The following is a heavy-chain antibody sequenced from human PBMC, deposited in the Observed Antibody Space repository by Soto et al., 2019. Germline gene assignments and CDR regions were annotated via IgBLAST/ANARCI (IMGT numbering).Heavy chain of an antibody. CDR1: GGTFSSYT. D-gene: IGHD2-15*01. Sequence: QVQLVQSGAEVKKPGSSVKVSCKASGGTFSSYTISWVRQAPGQGLEWTGRIIPILGIANYAQKFQGRVTITADKSTSTACMELRSLRSEDTAVYYCAREYCSGGSCYGNSQHWGQGTLVTVSS. V-gene: IGHV1-69*08. CDR2: IIPILGIA. CDR3: AREYCSGGSCYGNSQH. J-gene: IGHJ1*01.